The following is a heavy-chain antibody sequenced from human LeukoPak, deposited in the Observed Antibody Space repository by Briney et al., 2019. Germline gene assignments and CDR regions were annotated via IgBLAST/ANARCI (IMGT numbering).Heavy chain of an antibody. CDR2: VNPNSGGT. V-gene: IGHV1-2*02. J-gene: IGHJ4*02. CDR1: GYTFTGYY. CDR3: ARERKTGRDGYNSFDY. D-gene: IGHD5-24*01. Sequence: GASVKVSCKASGYTFTGYYMHWVRQAPGQGLEWMGWVNPNSGGTNYAQKFQGRVTMTRDTSISTAYMELSMLRSDDTAVYYCARERKTGRDGYNSFDYWGQGTLVTVSS.